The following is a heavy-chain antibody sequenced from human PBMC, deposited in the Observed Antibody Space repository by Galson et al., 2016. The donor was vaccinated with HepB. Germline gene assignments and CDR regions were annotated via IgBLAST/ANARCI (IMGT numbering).Heavy chain of an antibody. CDR1: GFTFSSYW. CDR3: ARGLYGSDGTNSFDY. CDR2: LNWNGGRT. V-gene: IGHV3-20*04. D-gene: IGHD3-10*01. J-gene: IGHJ4*02. Sequence: SLRLSCAASGFTFSSYWMSWVRQAPGKGLEWVSGLNWNGGRTGYADSVKGRFTISRDNAKKSLYLQMNSLRAEDTAFYYCARGLYGSDGTNSFDYWGQGTLVTVSS.